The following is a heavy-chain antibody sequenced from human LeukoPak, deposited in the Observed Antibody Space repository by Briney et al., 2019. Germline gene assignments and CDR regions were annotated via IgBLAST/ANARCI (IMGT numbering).Heavy chain of an antibody. D-gene: IGHD2-2*01. V-gene: IGHV3-7*01. CDR1: GFTFSSYW. CDR3: ARARYCSSTSCHFDY. J-gene: IGHJ4*02. Sequence: GGSLRLSCAASGFTFSSYWMSWVRQAPGKGLEWVANIKQDGSEKYYVDSVKGRFTISRDNAKNSLYLQMNSLRAEDTAVYYCARARYCSSTSCHFDYWGQGTLVTVSS. CDR2: IKQDGSEK.